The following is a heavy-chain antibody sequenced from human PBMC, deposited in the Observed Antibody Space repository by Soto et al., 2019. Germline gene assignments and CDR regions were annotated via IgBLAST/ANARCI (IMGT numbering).Heavy chain of an antibody. D-gene: IGHD2-15*01. CDR1: GFTFSSYS. J-gene: IGHJ6*02. V-gene: IGHV3-21*01. Sequence: EVQLVESGGGLVKPGGSLRLSCAASGFTFSSYSMNWVRQAPGKGLEWVSSISSSSSYIYYADSVKGRFTISRDNAKNSLYLQMNSLRAEDTAVYYCAREGGGGSCYSRCYYYGMDVWGQGTTVTVSS. CDR3: AREGGGGSCYSRCYYYGMDV. CDR2: ISSSSSYI.